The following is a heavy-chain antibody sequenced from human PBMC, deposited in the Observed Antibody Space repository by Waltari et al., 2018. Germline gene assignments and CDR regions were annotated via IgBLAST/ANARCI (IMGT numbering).Heavy chain of an antibody. Sequence: QVQLQESGPRLVKPSETLSLTCSVSGDSISSHYCSWIRQSPGKGLEWLGYTYHNGATNYNPALERRVTRSGDTSMNQFSLRLSSVTTADTAVYYCARGRSAGGFFTFDSWGQGALVTVSS. CDR1: GDSISSHY. J-gene: IGHJ4*02. D-gene: IGHD3-3*01. CDR2: TYHNGAT. V-gene: IGHV4-59*11. CDR3: ARGRSAGGFFTFDS.